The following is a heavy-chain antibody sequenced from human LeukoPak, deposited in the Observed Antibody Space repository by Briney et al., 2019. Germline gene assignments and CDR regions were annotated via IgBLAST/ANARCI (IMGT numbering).Heavy chain of an antibody. J-gene: IGHJ4*02. Sequence: GGSLRLSCAASGFTFSSYAMHWVRQAPGKGLEWVAVISYDGSNKYYADSVKGRFTISRDNSKNTLYLQMNSLRAEDTAVYYCAREEYGDYLDYWGQGTLVTVSS. V-gene: IGHV3-30*04. CDR2: ISYDGSNK. CDR3: AREEYGDYLDY. D-gene: IGHD4-17*01. CDR1: GFTFSSYA.